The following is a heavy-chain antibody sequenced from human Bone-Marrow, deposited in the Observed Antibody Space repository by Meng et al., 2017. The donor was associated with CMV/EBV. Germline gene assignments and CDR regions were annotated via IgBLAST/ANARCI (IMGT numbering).Heavy chain of an antibody. Sequence: GESLKISCAASGFTFSSYWMHWVRQAPGKGLEWVSGINWNGGSTGYADSVKGRFTISRDNAKNSLYLQMNSLRAEDTALYYCARGEVGAPRLFDFWGQGTLVTVSS. J-gene: IGHJ4*02. CDR3: ARGEVGAPRLFDF. D-gene: IGHD1-26*01. CDR2: INWNGGST. V-gene: IGHV3-20*04. CDR1: GFTFSSYW.